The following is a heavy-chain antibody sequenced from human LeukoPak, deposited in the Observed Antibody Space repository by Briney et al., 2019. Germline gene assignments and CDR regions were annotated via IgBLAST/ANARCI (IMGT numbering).Heavy chain of an antibody. Sequence: PGGSLRLSCAASGFTFSSYGMHWVRQAPGKGLEWVAFIRYDGSNKYYADSVKGRFTISRDNSKNTPCLQMNSLRAEDTAVYYCAKRGVIFPYCYMDVWGKGTTVTVSS. CDR3: AKRGVIFPYCYMDV. CDR1: GFTFSSYG. J-gene: IGHJ6*03. D-gene: IGHD3-10*01. CDR2: IRYDGSNK. V-gene: IGHV3-30*02.